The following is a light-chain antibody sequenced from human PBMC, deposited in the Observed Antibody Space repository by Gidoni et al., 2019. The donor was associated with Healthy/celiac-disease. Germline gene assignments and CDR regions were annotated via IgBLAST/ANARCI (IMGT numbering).Light chain of an antibody. CDR2: AAS. V-gene: IGKV1-39*01. CDR3: QHNYSTPQT. J-gene: IGKJ2*01. CDR1: QSISSY. Sequence: DIQMTQSPSSLSASVGDRVTITCRASQSISSYLNWYQQKPGKAPKLLIYAASSLQSGVPSRISSGGARTDFTLTISRLQPDDFTSYCYQHNYSTPQTFGHGTKLEIK.